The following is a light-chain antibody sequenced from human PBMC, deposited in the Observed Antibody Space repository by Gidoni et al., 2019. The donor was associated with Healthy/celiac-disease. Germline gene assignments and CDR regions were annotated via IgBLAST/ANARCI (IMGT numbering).Light chain of an antibody. J-gene: IGKJ4*01. CDR1: QSISSY. CDR3: QQSYSTPLT. CDR2: AAS. Sequence: DIQMTQSPSSLSASVGDRVTITCRASQSISSYLNWYQQKPWKAHKLLIYAASSLQSGVPSRFSGSGAGTDFTLTISSLQPEDFATYYCQQSYSTPLTFGGGTKVEIK. V-gene: IGKV1-39*01.